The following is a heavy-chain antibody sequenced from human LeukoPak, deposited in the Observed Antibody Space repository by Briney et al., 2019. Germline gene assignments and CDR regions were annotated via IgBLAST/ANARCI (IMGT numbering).Heavy chain of an antibody. Sequence: SETLSLTCTVSGGSISSGSYYWSWIRQPAGKGLEWLGRIYTSGSTNYNPSLKSRVTISADTSKNQFSLKLSSVTAADTAVYYCARDGGQWLGNFDCWGQGTLVTVSS. CDR2: IYTSGST. CDR1: GGSISSGSYY. V-gene: IGHV4-61*02. D-gene: IGHD6-19*01. J-gene: IGHJ4*02. CDR3: ARDGGQWLGNFDC.